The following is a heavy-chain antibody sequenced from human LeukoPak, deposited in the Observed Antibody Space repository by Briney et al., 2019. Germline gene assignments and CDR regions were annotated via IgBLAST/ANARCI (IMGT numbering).Heavy chain of an antibody. V-gene: IGHV1-69*04. J-gene: IGHJ6*02. CDR2: IIPILGIA. CDR1: GGTLSSYA. CDR3: ARPFGYCSSTSCYANYYYYGMDV. Sequence: ASVKVSCKASGGTLSSYAISWVRQAPGQGLEWMGRIIPILGIANYAQKFQGRVTITADKSTSTAYMELSSLRSEDTAVYYCARPFGYCSSTSCYANYYYYGMDVWGQGTTVTVSS. D-gene: IGHD2-2*03.